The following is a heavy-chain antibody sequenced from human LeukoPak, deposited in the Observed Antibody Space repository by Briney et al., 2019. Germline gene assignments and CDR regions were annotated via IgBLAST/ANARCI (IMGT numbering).Heavy chain of an antibody. V-gene: IGHV1-8*01. Sequence: ASVKVSCKASGYTFTSYDINWVRQATGQGPEWMGWMNPNSGNTGYAQKFQGRVTMTRNTSISTAYMELSSLRSEDTAVYYCARGPLIAVAAKDYWGQGTLVTVSS. CDR1: GYTFTSYD. D-gene: IGHD6-19*01. CDR2: MNPNSGNT. CDR3: ARGPLIAVAAKDY. J-gene: IGHJ4*02.